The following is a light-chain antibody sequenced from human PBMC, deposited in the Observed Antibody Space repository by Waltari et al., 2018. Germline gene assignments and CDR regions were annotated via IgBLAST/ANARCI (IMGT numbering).Light chain of an antibody. J-gene: IGKJ4*01. V-gene: IGKV3-11*01. Sequence: EIVLTQSPATLSLSPGERATLSCRASQSVRSYLAWYQQKPGQTPRLLIYDASNRATGIPPRFSGRWSGTDFTITISNLEPEDFAVYYCQQRSNWPALTFGGGTKVEI. CDR1: QSVRSY. CDR3: QQRSNWPALT. CDR2: DAS.